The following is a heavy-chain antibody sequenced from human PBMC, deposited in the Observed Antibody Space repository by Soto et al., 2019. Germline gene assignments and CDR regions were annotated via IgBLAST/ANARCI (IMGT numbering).Heavy chain of an antibody. CDR2: IYLGDSDT. J-gene: IGHJ4*02. V-gene: IGHV5-51*01. D-gene: IGHD2-2*02. CDR3: ARQTYCSSTSCYTVDS. Sequence: ESLKISCKCSVYSFTSYWIGGVRQMPGKGLEWMGIIYLGDSDTRYSPSFQGQVTISADKSISTAYLQWSSLKASDTAMYYCARQTYCSSTSCYTVDSWGQGTLVTVSS. CDR1: VYSFTSYW.